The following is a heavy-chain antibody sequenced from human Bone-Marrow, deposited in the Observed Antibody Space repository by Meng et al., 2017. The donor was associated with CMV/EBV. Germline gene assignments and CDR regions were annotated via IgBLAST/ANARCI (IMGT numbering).Heavy chain of an antibody. CDR2: ISGSGGST. D-gene: IGHD6-13*01. CDR1: GFTFTDAW. CDR3: AKQSRGSYIAATTN. V-gene: IGHV3-23*01. Sequence: GESLKISCAASGFTFTDAWMNWVRQAPGKGLEWVSTISGSGGSTYYADSVKGRFTISRDNSKNTLFLQMNSLRAEDTAVYYCAKQSRGSYIAATTNWGQGTLVTVSS. J-gene: IGHJ4*02.